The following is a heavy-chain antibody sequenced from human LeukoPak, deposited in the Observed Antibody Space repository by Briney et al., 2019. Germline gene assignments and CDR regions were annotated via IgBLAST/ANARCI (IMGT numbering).Heavy chain of an antibody. Sequence: PGGSLRLSCAASGFTFSSYEMNWVRQAPGKGLEWVSYISALGSTKHYADSVKGRFTISRDNSKNTLYLQMNSLRAEDTAVYYCAKWIYYGYPCFDYWGQGTLVTVSS. CDR1: GFTFSSYE. V-gene: IGHV3-48*03. J-gene: IGHJ4*02. CDR2: ISALGSTK. CDR3: AKWIYYGYPCFDY. D-gene: IGHD3-10*01.